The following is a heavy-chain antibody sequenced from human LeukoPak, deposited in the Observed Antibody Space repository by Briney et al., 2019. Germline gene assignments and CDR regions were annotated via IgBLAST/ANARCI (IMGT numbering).Heavy chain of an antibody. CDR2: INPSGGST. J-gene: IGHJ3*02. CDR3: ARGGVRYYYDSSRPDAFDM. Sequence: ASVKVSCKASGYTFTSYYMHWVRQAPGQGLEWMGIINPSGGSTSYAQKFQGRVTMTRDTSTSTVYMELSSLRSEDTAVYYCARGGVRYYYDSSRPDAFDMWGQGTMVTVSS. D-gene: IGHD3-22*01. V-gene: IGHV1-46*01. CDR1: GYTFTSYY.